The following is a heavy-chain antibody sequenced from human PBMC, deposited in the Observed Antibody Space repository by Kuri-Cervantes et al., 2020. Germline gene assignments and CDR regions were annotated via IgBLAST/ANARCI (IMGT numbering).Heavy chain of an antibody. CDR2: INPNNGGT. J-gene: IGHJ4*02. CDR1: GYTFTGYY. CDR3: VSPQWLQRGDDY. D-gene: IGHD6-19*01. V-gene: IGHV1-2*02. Sequence: ASVKVSCKASGYTFTGYYMNWVRQAPGQGLEWMGWINPNNGGTNYAKKFQGRVTMTGDTSISTAYMELNRLTSDDTAVYYCVSPQWLQRGDDYWGQGTLVTVSS.